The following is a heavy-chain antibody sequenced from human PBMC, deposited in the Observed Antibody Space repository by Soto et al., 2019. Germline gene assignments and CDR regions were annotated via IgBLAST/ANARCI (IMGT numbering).Heavy chain of an antibody. CDR3: ASRGYSYGKFDY. Sequence: SETLSLTCTVSGGSISSSSYYWGWIRQPPGKGLEWIGSIYYSGSTYYNPSLKSRVTIPVDTSKNQFSLKLSSVTAADTAVYYCASRGYSYGKFDYWGQGTLVT. J-gene: IGHJ4*02. V-gene: IGHV4-39*01. D-gene: IGHD5-18*01. CDR1: GGSISSSSYY. CDR2: IYYSGST.